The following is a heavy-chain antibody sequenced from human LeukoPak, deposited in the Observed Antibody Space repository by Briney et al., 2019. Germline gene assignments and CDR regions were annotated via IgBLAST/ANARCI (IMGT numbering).Heavy chain of an antibody. CDR1: GFTFSNYV. V-gene: IGHV3-23*01. CDR3: AKDFSAGGNYGYGRFDP. CDR2: ISGSGDYS. D-gene: IGHD4-17*01. Sequence: GGSLRLSCAASGFTFSNYVMNWVRQAPGRGLEWVSAISGSGDYSNSADSVKGRFTISRDNSENTLYLQMNSLRAEDTGVYYCAKDFSAGGNYGYGRFDPWGQGTLVTVSS. J-gene: IGHJ5*02.